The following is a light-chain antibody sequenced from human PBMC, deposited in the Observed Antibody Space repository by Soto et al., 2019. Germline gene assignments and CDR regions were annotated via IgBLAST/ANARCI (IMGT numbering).Light chain of an antibody. CDR2: AAS. V-gene: IGKV1-6*01. CDR3: LQDYNYPWT. J-gene: IGKJ1*01. Sequence: AIQMTQSPSSLSASVGDRVTITCRASQGIRNDLGWYQQKPGKAPKLLIYAASSLQSGVPSRFSGSGSCTDFTLTIISLQPEDFATYYCLQDYNYPWTFGQGTQVEIK. CDR1: QGIRND.